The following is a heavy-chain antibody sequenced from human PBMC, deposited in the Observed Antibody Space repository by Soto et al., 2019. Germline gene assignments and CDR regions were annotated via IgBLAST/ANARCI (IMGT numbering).Heavy chain of an antibody. V-gene: IGHV3-23*01. CDR3: AKASYGSGSYRVDY. J-gene: IGHJ4*02. CDR1: GFTFSNYV. CDR2: ISASGGST. Sequence: EVQLLESGGGLVQPGGSLRISCAASGFTFSNYVMTWVRQAPGSGLEWVSGISASGGSTYYADSVKGRFTISRDNSNGMLFLQMHGLGAEDTALYYCAKASYGSGSYRVDYWGQGTLVTVSS. D-gene: IGHD3-10*01.